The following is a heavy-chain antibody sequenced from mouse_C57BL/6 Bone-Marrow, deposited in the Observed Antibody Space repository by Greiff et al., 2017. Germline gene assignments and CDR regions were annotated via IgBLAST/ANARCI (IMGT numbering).Heavy chain of an antibody. CDR3: ARCGYYYGSSPYYAMDY. V-gene: IGHV1-82*01. J-gene: IGHJ4*01. D-gene: IGHD1-1*01. CDR2: IYPGDGDT. CDR1: GYAFSSSW. Sequence: QVQLKESGPELVKPGASVKISCKASGYAFSSSWMNWVKQRPGKGLEWIGRIYPGDGDTNYNGKFKGKATLTADKSSSTAYMQLSSLTSEDSAVYFCARCGYYYGSSPYYAMDYWGQGTSVTVSS.